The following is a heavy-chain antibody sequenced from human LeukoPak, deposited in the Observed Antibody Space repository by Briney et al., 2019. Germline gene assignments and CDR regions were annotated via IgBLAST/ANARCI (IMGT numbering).Heavy chain of an antibody. CDR3: TRGIAAAGTMGSDY. CDR1: GFTFSGSA. CDR2: IRSKANSYAT. J-gene: IGHJ4*02. D-gene: IGHD6-13*01. V-gene: IGHV3-73*01. Sequence: HPGGSLRLTCAASGFTFSGSAMHWVRQASGKGLEWVGRIRSKANSYATAYAASVKGRFTISRDDSKNTAYLQMNSLKTEDTAVYYCTRGIAAAGTMGSDYWGQGTLVTVSS.